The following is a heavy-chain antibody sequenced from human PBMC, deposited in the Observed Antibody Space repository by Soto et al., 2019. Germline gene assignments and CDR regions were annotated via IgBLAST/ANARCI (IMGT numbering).Heavy chain of an antibody. V-gene: IGHV5-10-1*01. CDR3: ARLDIAARGWADRYYYGMDV. CDR2: IDPSDSYT. CDR1: GYSFTSYW. Sequence: GESLKISCKGSGYSFTSYWISGVRQMTGKGREGMGRIDPSDSYTNYSPSFQGHVTISADKSIGTAYLQWSSLKASNTAMYYCARLDIAARGWADRYYYGMDVWGQGTTVTVSS. J-gene: IGHJ6*02. D-gene: IGHD6-6*01.